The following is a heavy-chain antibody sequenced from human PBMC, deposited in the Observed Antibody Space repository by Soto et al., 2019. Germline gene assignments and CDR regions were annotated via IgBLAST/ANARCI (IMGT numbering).Heavy chain of an antibody. V-gene: IGHV3-33*01. CDR1: GFTFSSYG. J-gene: IGHJ5*02. CDR3: ARDYLVVPHRVIHH. CDR2: IWYDGSNK. D-gene: IGHD2-15*01. Sequence: GGSLRLSCAASGFTFSSYGMHWVRQAPGKGLEGVAVIWYDGSNKYYADSVKGRFTISRDNSKHTLYLQMNSLRAEDTAVYYCARDYLVVPHRVIHHWGQGPLVNVSS.